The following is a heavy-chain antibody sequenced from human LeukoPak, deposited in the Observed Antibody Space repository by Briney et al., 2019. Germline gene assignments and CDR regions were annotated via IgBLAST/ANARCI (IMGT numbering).Heavy chain of an antibody. CDR3: AREARFFLGFDP. J-gene: IGHJ5*02. CDR1: GFTFSSYS. D-gene: IGHD3-3*01. Sequence: GGSLRLSCAASGFTFSSYSMNWVRQAPGKGLEWVSSISSSSSYIYYADSVKGRFTISRDNAKNSLYLQMNSLRAEDTAVYYCAREARFFLGFDPWGQGTLVTVSS. V-gene: IGHV3-21*01. CDR2: ISSSSSYI.